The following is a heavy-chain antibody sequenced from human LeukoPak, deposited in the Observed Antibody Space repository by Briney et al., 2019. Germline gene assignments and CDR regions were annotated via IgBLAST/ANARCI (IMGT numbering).Heavy chain of an antibody. Sequence: SVKVSCKASGGTFSSYAISWVRQAPGQGLEWMGGIIPTFGTANYAQKFQGRVTITADESTSTVYMELSSLRSEDTAVYYCAFGAVAGNAVGMDVWGKGTTVTVSS. V-gene: IGHV1-69*13. CDR1: GGTFSSYA. D-gene: IGHD6-19*01. J-gene: IGHJ6*04. CDR2: IIPTFGTA. CDR3: AFGAVAGNAVGMDV.